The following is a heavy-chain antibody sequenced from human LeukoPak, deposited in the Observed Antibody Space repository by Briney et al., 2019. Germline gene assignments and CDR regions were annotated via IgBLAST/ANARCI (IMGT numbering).Heavy chain of an antibody. CDR1: GFTFSTYT. CDR2: VSDSSDV. J-gene: IGHJ4*02. Sequence: KTGGSLRLSCAASGFTFSTYTMNWVRQAPGKGLEWVSTVSDSSDVHYLDSVKGRFTISRDNARNSLYLQMNSLRDEDTAVYYCARDGLHTAHFDYWGQGTLVTVSS. D-gene: IGHD5-18*01. CDR3: ARDGLHTAHFDY. V-gene: IGHV3-21*01.